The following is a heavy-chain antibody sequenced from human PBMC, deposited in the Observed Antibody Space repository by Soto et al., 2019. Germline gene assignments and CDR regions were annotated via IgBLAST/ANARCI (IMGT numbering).Heavy chain of an antibody. CDR2: ISSSSNYK. CDR1: GFTFSNYI. CDR3: ARDFLELSD. J-gene: IGHJ4*02. D-gene: IGHD1-7*01. Sequence: EVQLVESGGGLVKPGGSLRLSRAASGFTFSNYIMSWVRQAPGKGLEWVSSISSSSNYKFYADSVKGRFTISRDNAKKSLYLQLNSLRAEDTAVYYCARDFLELSDWGQGTLVTVSS. V-gene: IGHV3-21*01.